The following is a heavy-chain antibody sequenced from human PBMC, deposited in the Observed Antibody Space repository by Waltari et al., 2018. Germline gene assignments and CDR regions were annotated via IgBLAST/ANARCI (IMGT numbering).Heavy chain of an antibody. V-gene: IGHV5-51*01. CDR2: IYPGDSST. D-gene: IGHD5-18*01. CDR1: GHRFARDW. Sequence: EVQLVQSGAEVKKPGESLKISCQGSGHRFARDWIGWVRQMPGKGLEWMGIIYPGDSSTKYSPSFQGQVTISVDTSISTAYLQWSSLKASDTAMYFCARQNIHSYGYGYFDYWGQGTLVTVSS. J-gene: IGHJ4*02. CDR3: ARQNIHSYGYGYFDY.